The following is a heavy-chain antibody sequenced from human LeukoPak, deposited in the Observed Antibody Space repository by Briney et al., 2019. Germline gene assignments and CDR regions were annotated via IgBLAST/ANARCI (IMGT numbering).Heavy chain of an antibody. Sequence: WASVKVSCKASGYTFTGYYMHWVRQAPGQGLEWMGWINPNSGGTNYAQKFQGRVTMTRDTSISTAYMELSRLRSDDTAVYYCARDFGTYGSGTDAFDIWGQGTMVTVSS. CDR2: INPNSGGT. V-gene: IGHV1-2*02. D-gene: IGHD3-10*01. CDR3: ARDFGTYGSGTDAFDI. J-gene: IGHJ3*02. CDR1: GYTFTGYY.